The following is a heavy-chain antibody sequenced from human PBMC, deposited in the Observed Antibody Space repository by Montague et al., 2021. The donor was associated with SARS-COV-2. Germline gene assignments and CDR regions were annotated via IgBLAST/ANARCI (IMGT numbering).Heavy chain of an antibody. D-gene: IGHD2-21*02. CDR2: NYLHGNA. CDR1: GYFIGTGYY. V-gene: IGHV4-38-2*02. Sequence: SETLSLTCSVSGYFIGTGYYWGWIRQSPGKGLEWIGSNYLHGNAYYNPSLNGRVTISLDTSNNQLSLRLTSVTTSDTAVYYCARGRVTRAGFDYWGQGIRVIVSS. J-gene: IGHJ4*02. CDR3: ARGRVTRAGFDY.